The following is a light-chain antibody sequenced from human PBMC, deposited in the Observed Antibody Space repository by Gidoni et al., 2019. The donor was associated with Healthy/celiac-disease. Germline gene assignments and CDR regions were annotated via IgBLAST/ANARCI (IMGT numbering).Light chain of an antibody. V-gene: IGLV2-8*01. J-gene: IGLJ2*01. CDR1: SSDVGGYNY. CDR3: SSYAGSNNLV. Sequence: QSALTHPPSASGSPGHSVTISCTGTSSDVGGYNYVSWYQQHPGKAPKLMIYEVSKRPSGVPDRFSGSKSGNTASLTVSGLQAEDEADYYCSSYAGSNNLVFGGGTKLTVL. CDR2: EVS.